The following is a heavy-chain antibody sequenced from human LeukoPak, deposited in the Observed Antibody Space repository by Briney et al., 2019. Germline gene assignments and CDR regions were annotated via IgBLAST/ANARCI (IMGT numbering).Heavy chain of an antibody. Sequence: PGRSLRLSCAASGFTFSSYGMHWVRQAPGKGLEWVANIMQDGSEKYYVDSVKGRFIISRDNAKNSLYLQMNSLRAEDTAVYYCARESTKYGAYVSGFDFWGQGTMVTVSS. CDR1: GFTFSSYG. V-gene: IGHV3-7*01. CDR3: ARESTKYGAYVSGFDF. J-gene: IGHJ3*01. D-gene: IGHD4-17*01. CDR2: IMQDGSEK.